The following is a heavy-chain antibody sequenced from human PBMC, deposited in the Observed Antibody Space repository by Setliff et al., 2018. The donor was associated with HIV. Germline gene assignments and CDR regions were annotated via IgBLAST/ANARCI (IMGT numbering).Heavy chain of an antibody. Sequence: SETLSLTCTVSGGSIRSSSFYWGWIRQPPGKGLEWIASIYYSGSTYYNSSLKSRVTISVDTSKNQFSLKLSSVTATDTAVYYCARHAIVDTAGRGFDYWGQGTLVTVS. CDR1: GGSIRSSSFY. J-gene: IGHJ4*02. V-gene: IGHV4-39*01. CDR3: ARHAIVDTAGRGFDY. CDR2: IYYSGST. D-gene: IGHD5-18*01.